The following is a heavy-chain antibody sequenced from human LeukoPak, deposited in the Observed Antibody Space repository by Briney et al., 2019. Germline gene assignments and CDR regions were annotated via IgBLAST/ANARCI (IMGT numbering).Heavy chain of an antibody. CDR1: GGSISSSSYY. Sequence: PSETLSLTCTVSGGSISSSSYYWGWIRQPPGKGLEWIGSIYYSGSTYYNPSLRSRVTISVDTSKNQFSLKLSSVTAADTAVYYRASRGYCSSTSCYGEVYWGQGTLVTVSS. J-gene: IGHJ4*02. V-gene: IGHV4-39*01. D-gene: IGHD2-2*03. CDR3: ASRGYCSSTSCYGEVY. CDR2: IYYSGST.